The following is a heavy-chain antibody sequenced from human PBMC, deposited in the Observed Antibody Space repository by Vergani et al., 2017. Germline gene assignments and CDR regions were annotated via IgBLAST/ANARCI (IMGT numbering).Heavy chain of an antibody. CDR1: GFTFDDYA. D-gene: IGHD6-6*01. J-gene: IGHJ3*02. V-gene: IGHV3-9*01. CDR3: AKDLYSSSSGAFDI. CDR2: ISWNSGSI. Sequence: EVQLVESGGGLVQPGRSLRLSCAASGFTFDDYAMHWVRQAPGKGLEWVSGISWNSGSIGYADSVKGRFTISRDNAKNSLDLQMNSLRAEDTALYYCAKDLYSSSSGAFDIWGQGTMVTVSS.